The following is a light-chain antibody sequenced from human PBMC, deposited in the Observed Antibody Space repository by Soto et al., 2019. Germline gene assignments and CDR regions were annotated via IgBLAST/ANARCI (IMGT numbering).Light chain of an antibody. CDR3: QQLETYPLT. Sequence: AIQVTQSPSSLSASVGDTVTITCRASQGSSSAFAWYQQKPGKVPRLLIYDVFNLQSGVPSRFSGSGSGTDFTLTLSRLQPEDFATYYCQQLETYPLTFGQGTRLEVK. CDR2: DVF. CDR1: QGSSSA. V-gene: IGKV1-13*02. J-gene: IGKJ5*01.